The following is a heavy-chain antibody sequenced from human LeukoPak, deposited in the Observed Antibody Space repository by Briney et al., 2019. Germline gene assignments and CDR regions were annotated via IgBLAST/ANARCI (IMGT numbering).Heavy chain of an antibody. V-gene: IGHV3-74*01. CDR1: GFTFSSYW. CDR2: INSDGSST. Sequence: GGSLRLSCAASGFTFSSYWMHWVRQAPGKGLVWVSRINSDGSSTSYADSVKGRFTISRDNAKNTLYLQMNSLRAEDTAVYYCATGTTLALDAFDIWGRGTMVTVSS. CDR3: ATGTTLALDAFDI. J-gene: IGHJ3*02. D-gene: IGHD1-1*01.